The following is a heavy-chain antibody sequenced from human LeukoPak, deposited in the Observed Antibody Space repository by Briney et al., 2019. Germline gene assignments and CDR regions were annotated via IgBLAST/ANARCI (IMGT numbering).Heavy chain of an antibody. V-gene: IGHV4-34*01. J-gene: IGHJ2*01. CDR2: INHSGST. CDR1: GGSFSGHY. D-gene: IGHD3-10*01. CDR3: ARAGLLVRGVTLRYFDL. Sequence: SETLSLTCAVYGGSFSGHYWSWIRQPPGKGLEWIGEINHSGSTNYNPSLKSRVTISVDTSKNQFSLKLSSVTAADTAVYYCARAGLLVRGVTLRYFDLWGRGTLVTVSS.